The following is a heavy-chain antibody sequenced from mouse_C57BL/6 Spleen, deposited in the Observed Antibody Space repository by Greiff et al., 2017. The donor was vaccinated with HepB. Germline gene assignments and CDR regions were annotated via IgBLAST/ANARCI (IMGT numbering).Heavy chain of an antibody. J-gene: IGHJ3*01. Sequence: VHLVESGAELAKPGASVKLSCKASGYTFTSYWMHWVKQRPGQGLEWIGYINPSSGYTKYNQKFKDKATLTADKSSSTAYMQLSSLTYEDSAVYYCARWDVPYSKGTWFAYWGQGTLVTVSA. CDR1: GYTFTSYW. CDR3: ARWDVPYSKGTWFAY. V-gene: IGHV1-7*01. D-gene: IGHD2-5*01. CDR2: INPSSGYT.